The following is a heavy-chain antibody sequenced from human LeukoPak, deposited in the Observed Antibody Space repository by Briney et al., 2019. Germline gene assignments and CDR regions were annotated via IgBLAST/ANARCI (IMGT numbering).Heavy chain of an antibody. CDR3: ARDLDRGVIQYYFDY. V-gene: IGHV3-30*04. Sequence: GGSLRLSCAASGFTFSSYAMHWVRQAPGKGLEWVAVISYDGSNKYYADSVKGRFTISRDNSKNTLYLQMNSLRAEDTAVYYCARDLDRGVIQYYFDYWGQGTLVTVSS. CDR1: GFTFSSYA. CDR2: ISYDGSNK. D-gene: IGHD3-10*01. J-gene: IGHJ4*02.